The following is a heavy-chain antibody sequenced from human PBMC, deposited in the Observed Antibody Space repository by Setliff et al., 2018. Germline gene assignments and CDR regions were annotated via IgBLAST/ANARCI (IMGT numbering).Heavy chain of an antibody. J-gene: IGHJ4*02. V-gene: IGHV3-30*02. CDR2: IRHDGNNK. Sequence: GGSLRLSCAASGFTVSNHGMHWVRQAPGTGLEWVAFIRHDGNNKYYKDSVRGRFTISRDNSKNTVYLQMNSLRPEDTAVYYCAKELIEVMMTGLEFWGQGTMVTVSS. CDR1: GFTVSNHG. D-gene: IGHD3-22*01. CDR3: AKELIEVMMTGLEF.